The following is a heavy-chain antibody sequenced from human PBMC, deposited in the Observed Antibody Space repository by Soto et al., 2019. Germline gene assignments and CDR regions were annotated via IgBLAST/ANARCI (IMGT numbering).Heavy chain of an antibody. Sequence: GGSLRLSCAASGFTFDDYAMHWVRQAPGKGLEWVSGISWNSGSIGYADSVKGRFTISRDNAKNSLYLQMNSLRAEDTALYYCAKDPKYFQLRNRYGGLFDYWGQGTLVTVSS. CDR3: AKDPKYFQLRNRYGGLFDY. J-gene: IGHJ4*02. D-gene: IGHD4-17*01. CDR2: ISWNSGSI. V-gene: IGHV3-9*01. CDR1: GFTFDDYA.